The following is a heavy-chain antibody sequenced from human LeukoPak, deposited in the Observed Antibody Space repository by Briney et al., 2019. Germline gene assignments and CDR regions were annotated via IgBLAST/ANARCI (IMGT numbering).Heavy chain of an antibody. CDR1: GYTFTSYA. V-gene: IGHV1-3*03. D-gene: IGHD4-17*01. CDR2: INAGNGNT. J-gene: IGHJ4*02. CDR3: ARAGDPGRLTTDYFDY. Sequence: ASVKVSCKASGYTFTSYAMHWVRQAPGQRLEWMGWINAGNGNTKYSQEFQGRVTITRDTSASTAYMELSSLRSEDMAVYYCARAGDPGRLTTDYFDYWGQGTLVTVSS.